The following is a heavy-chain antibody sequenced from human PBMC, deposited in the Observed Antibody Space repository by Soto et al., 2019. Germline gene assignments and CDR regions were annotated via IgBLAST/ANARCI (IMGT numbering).Heavy chain of an antibody. CDR2: ISAYNGNT. Sequence: QVQLVQSGAEVKKPGASVKVSCKASGYTFTSYGISWGRQAPGQGLEWMGWISAYNGNTNYAQKLQGRVTMTTDTSTSTAYMELRSLGSDDTAVYYCARVQLLRYFDWTAPGYFDYWGQGTLVTVSS. J-gene: IGHJ4*02. CDR1: GYTFTSYG. D-gene: IGHD3-9*01. V-gene: IGHV1-18*01. CDR3: ARVQLLRYFDWTAPGYFDY.